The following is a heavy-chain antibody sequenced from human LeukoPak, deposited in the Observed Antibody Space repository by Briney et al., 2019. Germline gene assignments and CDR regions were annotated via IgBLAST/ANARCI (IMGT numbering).Heavy chain of an antibody. D-gene: IGHD5-24*01. CDR2: IYYSGST. V-gene: IGHV4-31*03. CDR1: GGSISSDGYY. CDR3: ARSAIGYTTGDAFDI. Sequence: SETLSLTCTVSGGSISSDGYYWSWIRQHPGKGLEWIGYIYYSGSTYYNPSLKSRVTISVDTSKNQFSLKLSSVTAADTAVYYCARSAIGYTTGDAFDIWGQGTMVTVSS. J-gene: IGHJ3*02.